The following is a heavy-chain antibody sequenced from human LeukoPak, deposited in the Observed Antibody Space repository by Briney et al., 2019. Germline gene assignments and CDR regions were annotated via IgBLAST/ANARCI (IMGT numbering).Heavy chain of an antibody. CDR1: RFTFSNYW. CDR2: IKQDGSEK. CDR3: ARDQWLDY. Sequence: GGSLRLSCAASRFTFSNYWMSWVRQAPGKGLEWVANIKQDGSEKYYVDSVKGRFTVSRDNAKNSLYLQMNSLRAEDTAVYYCARDQWLDYWGQGTLVTVSS. J-gene: IGHJ4*02. D-gene: IGHD6-19*01. V-gene: IGHV3-7*01.